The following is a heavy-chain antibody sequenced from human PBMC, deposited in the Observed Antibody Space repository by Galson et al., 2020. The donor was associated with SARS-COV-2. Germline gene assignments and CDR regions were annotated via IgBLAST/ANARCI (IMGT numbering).Heavy chain of an antibody. V-gene: IGHV4-34*01. D-gene: IGHD3-22*01. Sequence: SQASETLFLTCAVHGGSFSGYYWTWIRQTPGKGLEWIGEINDRGSTNYNSSLKSRCTASVDTSENQFSLKLTSVTAADTAVYYCARGNYFDRSGYYSAYDLWGQGTVVTVSS. J-gene: IGHJ3*01. CDR2: INDRGST. CDR1: GGSFSGYY. CDR3: ARGNYFDRSGYYSAYDL.